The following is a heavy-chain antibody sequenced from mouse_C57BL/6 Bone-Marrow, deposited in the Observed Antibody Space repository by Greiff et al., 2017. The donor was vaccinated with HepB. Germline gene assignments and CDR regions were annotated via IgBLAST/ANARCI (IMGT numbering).Heavy chain of an antibody. CDR3: ARDDGYWYLDD. V-gene: IGHV7-1*01. J-gene: IGHJ1*03. Sequence: EVQLMESGGGLVQSGRSLRLSCATSGFTFSDFYMEWVRQAPGKGLEWIAASRNKANDYTTEYSASVKGRFIVSRDTSQSILYLQMNALRAEDTAIYYCARDDGYWYLDDWGTGTTVTVSS. CDR1: GFTFSDFY. CDR2: SRNKANDYTT. D-gene: IGHD1-1*02.